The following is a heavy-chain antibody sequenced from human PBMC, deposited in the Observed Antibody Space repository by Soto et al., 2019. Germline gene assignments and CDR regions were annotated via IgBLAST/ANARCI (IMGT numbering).Heavy chain of an antibody. CDR2: INAGNGNT. J-gene: IGHJ6*02. V-gene: IGHV1-3*01. Sequence: ASVKVSCKASGYTFTSYAMHWVRQAPGQRLEWMGWINAGNGNTKYSQKLQGRVTITRYSSASTAYLELSRLRSEDTAVYYCARDQDTRKSIPGIAAAATSGYYYYGMDVWGQGTTVTVSS. D-gene: IGHD6-13*01. CDR3: ARDQDTRKSIPGIAAAATSGYYYYGMDV. CDR1: GYTFTSYA.